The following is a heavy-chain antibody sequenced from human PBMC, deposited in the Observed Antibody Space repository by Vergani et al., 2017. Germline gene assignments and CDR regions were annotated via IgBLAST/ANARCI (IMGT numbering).Heavy chain of an antibody. V-gene: IGHV4-34*01. Sequence: QVQLQQWGAGLLKPSETLSLTCAVYGGSFSGYYWSWIRQPPGKGLEWIGEINHSGSTNYNPSLKSRVTISVDTSKNQFSLKLSSVTAADTAVYYCVRTCYGDYNYYYYYMDVWGKGP. CDR3: VRTCYGDYNYYYYYMDV. CDR2: INHSGST. D-gene: IGHD4-17*01. J-gene: IGHJ6*03. CDR1: GGSFSGYY.